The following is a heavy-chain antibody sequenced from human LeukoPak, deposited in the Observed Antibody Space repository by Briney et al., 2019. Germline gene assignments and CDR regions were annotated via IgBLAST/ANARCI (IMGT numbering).Heavy chain of an antibody. V-gene: IGHV3-23*01. CDR2: ISGSGDST. CDR1: GFTFSNYA. D-gene: IGHD6-13*01. Sequence: GGSLRLSCAASGFTFSNYAMSWVRQAPGEGLEWVSAISGSGDSTYYADSVKGRFTISRDNSKTTLYLQMNSLRAEDTAVYYCAKDGGWGLSTWYSGFDIWGQGTMVTVSS. J-gene: IGHJ3*02. CDR3: AKDGGWGLSTWYSGFDI.